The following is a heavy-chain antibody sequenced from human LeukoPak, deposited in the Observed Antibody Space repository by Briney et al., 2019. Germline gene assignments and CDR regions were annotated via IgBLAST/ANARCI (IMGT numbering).Heavy chain of an antibody. J-gene: IGHJ4*02. CDR2: IYYSGST. Sequence: SETLSLTCTVSGGSISSYYWSWIRQPPGKGLEWIGYIYYSGSTNYNPSLKSRVTRSVDTSKNQFSLKLSSVTAADTAVYYCARHYGSGSYYTFWLPRGHFDYWGQGTLVTVSS. V-gene: IGHV4-59*08. CDR1: GGSISSYY. D-gene: IGHD3-10*01. CDR3: ARHYGSGSYYTFWLPRGHFDY.